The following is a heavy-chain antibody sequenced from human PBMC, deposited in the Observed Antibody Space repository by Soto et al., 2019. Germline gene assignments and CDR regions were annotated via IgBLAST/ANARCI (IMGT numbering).Heavy chain of an antibody. CDR2: IGVRGDT. CDR3: AREYCGGGVCPGWHHLEH. V-gene: IGHV3-13*01. J-gene: IGHJ4*02. CDR1: GFTFSNYD. Sequence: GGSLRLSCGVSGFTFSNYDFHWVRQAPGKGLEWVAAIGVRGDTYHLDSVKGRFTISRENGGNSLYLQMNRLRAEDTAVYFCAREYCGGGVCPGWHHLEHWGQGTLVTVSS. D-gene: IGHD2-21*01.